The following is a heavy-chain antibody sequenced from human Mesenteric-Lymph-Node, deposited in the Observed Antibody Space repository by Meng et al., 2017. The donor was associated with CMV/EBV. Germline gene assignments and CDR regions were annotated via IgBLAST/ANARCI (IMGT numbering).Heavy chain of an antibody. J-gene: IGHJ4*02. V-gene: IGHV3-48*03. CDR2: ISLRGDVV. CDR3: ARGWSPTTPHFDK. D-gene: IGHD1-14*01. CDR1: GFPFSGSD. Sequence: GESLKISCVASGFPFSGSDGNWVRQAPGKGLEWIAYISLRGDVVQYSDSVKGRFTISRGSARNSLYLQMSSLRVEDTATYYCARGWSPTTPHFDKWGQGTLVTVSS.